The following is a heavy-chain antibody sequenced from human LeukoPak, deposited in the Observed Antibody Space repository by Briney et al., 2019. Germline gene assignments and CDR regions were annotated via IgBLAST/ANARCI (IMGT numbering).Heavy chain of an antibody. CDR2: IKQDGSEE. CDR3: ARERVAGRNPVVY. Sequence: GGSLRLSCAASGFTFSSYWMSWVRQAPGKGLEWVANIKQDGSEEYYADSVKGRFTISRDNAKNSLYLQMNSLRAEDTAVYYCARERVAGRNPVVYWGQGTLVTVSS. J-gene: IGHJ4*02. CDR1: GFTFSSYW. D-gene: IGHD6-19*01. V-gene: IGHV3-7*01.